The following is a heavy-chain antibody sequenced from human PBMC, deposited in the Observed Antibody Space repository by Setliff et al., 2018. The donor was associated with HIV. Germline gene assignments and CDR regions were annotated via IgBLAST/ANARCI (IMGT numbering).Heavy chain of an antibody. CDR1: GGSISGSNYY. D-gene: IGHD2-8*01. CDR2: IYYSGST. J-gene: IGHJ5*02. V-gene: IGHV4-39*01. CDR3: ARGVQAQVVLMSYVKGRFDP. Sequence: SETLSLTCTVSGGSISGSNYYWGWIRQPPGKGLEWVGSIYYSGSTYYSPSLKSRVTISVDTSKNQFSLKLISLTAADTAKYFCARGVQAQVVLMSYVKGRFDPWGQGTQVTVSS.